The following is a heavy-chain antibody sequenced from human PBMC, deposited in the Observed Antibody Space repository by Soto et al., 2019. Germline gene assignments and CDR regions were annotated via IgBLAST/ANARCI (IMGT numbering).Heavy chain of an antibody. CDR3: ATNEGRDGYSFDY. CDR1: GVTFSRQD. CDR2: IIPIFGTP. Sequence: VASVKVSCKASGVTFSRQDMRWVRQAPGQGLEWMGGIIPIFGTPQYAEKFQDRVTITADESTSTAYMELSSLTSEDTAVYYCATNEGRDGYSFDYWGQGTRGTVSS. V-gene: IGHV1-69*13. D-gene: IGHD5-12*01. J-gene: IGHJ4*02.